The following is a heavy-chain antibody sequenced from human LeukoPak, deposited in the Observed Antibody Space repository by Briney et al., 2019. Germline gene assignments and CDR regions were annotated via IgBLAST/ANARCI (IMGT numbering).Heavy chain of an antibody. V-gene: IGHV5-51*01. CDR3: ARHSSSGWYYNWFDP. Sequence: GESLKISCKGSGYSFTTYWIGWVRQMPGRGLEWMGIIYPSDSDTRYSPSFQGQVTISADKSISTAYLQWSSLKASDTAMYYCARHSSSGWYYNWFDPWGQGTLVAVSS. CDR1: GYSFTTYW. J-gene: IGHJ5*02. D-gene: IGHD6-19*01. CDR2: IYPSDSDT.